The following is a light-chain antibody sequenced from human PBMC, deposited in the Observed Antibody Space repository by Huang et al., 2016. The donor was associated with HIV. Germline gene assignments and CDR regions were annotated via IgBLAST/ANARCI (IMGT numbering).Light chain of an antibody. V-gene: IGKV3-15*01. CDR2: GAS. Sequence: EIVMTQSPATLSVSQGERATLSCRARQSVGSNLAWYQQKPGQAPRLLIYGASTRATDIPARFSGSGSGTEFSLTISSLQSEDFAVYYCQQYNNWPPEYTFGQGTKLEIK. CDR1: QSVGSN. J-gene: IGKJ2*01. CDR3: QQYNNWPPEYT.